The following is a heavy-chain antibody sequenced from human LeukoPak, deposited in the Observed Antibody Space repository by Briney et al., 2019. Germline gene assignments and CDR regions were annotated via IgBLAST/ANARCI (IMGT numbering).Heavy chain of an antibody. CDR2: ISGSGGST. J-gene: IGHJ3*02. Sequence: GRSRRLSCAASGFTFSSYGMSWVRQAPGKGLEWVSAISGSGGSTYYADSVEGRFTISRDNSKNTLYLQMNSLRAEDTAVYYCAKDERKRTFWVQDAFDIWGQGTMVTVSS. D-gene: IGHD1-1*01. CDR1: GFTFSSYG. CDR3: AKDERKRTFWVQDAFDI. V-gene: IGHV3-23*01.